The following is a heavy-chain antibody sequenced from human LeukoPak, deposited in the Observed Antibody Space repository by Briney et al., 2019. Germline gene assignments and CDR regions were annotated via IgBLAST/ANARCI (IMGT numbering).Heavy chain of an antibody. J-gene: IGHJ6*04. CDR2: IYHSGRT. V-gene: IGHV4-4*02. CDR1: GGSISSSNW. Sequence: SETLSLTCAVSGGSISSSNWWSWVRQPPGKGLEWIGEIYHSGRTNYNPSLKRRVTISVDKSKNQFSLKLSSVTAADTAVYYCARARGTMVRDYYYYYGMDVWGKGTTVTVSS. D-gene: IGHD3-10*01. CDR3: ARARGTMVRDYYYYYGMDV.